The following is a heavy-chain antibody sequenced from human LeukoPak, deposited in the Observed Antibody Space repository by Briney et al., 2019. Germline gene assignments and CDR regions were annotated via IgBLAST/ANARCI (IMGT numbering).Heavy chain of an antibody. CDR3: ATAGRYSYGYCFDY. D-gene: IGHD5-18*01. CDR2: FDPEDGET. Sequence: ASVKVSCKASGYTFTSYGISWVRQAPGKGLEWMGGFDPEDGETIYAQKFQGRVTMTEDTSTDTAYMELSSLRSEDTAVYYCATAGRYSYGYCFDYWGQGTLVTVSS. CDR1: GYTFTSYG. V-gene: IGHV1-24*01. J-gene: IGHJ4*02.